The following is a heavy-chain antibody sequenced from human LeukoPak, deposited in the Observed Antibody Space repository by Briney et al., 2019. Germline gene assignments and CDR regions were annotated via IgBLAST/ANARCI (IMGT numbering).Heavy chain of an antibody. Sequence: GASLRLSCAASGFTFSNYAMSWVRQAPGEGLEWVSAITGSGGNTYYADSVKGRFTISRDNSKNTLYLQMNRLRAEDTDVYYCAQLGDFDVLTGYYVPDFWGQGTLVTVSS. J-gene: IGHJ4*02. V-gene: IGHV3-23*01. CDR1: GFTFSNYA. D-gene: IGHD3-9*01. CDR2: ITGSGGNT. CDR3: AQLGDFDVLTGYYVPDF.